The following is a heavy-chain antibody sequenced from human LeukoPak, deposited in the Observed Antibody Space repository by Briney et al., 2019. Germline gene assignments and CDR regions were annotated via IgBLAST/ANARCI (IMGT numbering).Heavy chain of an antibody. Sequence: HPGGSPRLSCAASGSTFSTYATNSVRPAPGKGIEWVSGISGSGGSTYYASSVNGRFTISRASSKNTVYLQMNSLRADDTAVYYCAKGGSITMMVVTPDAFDIWGKGTMVTVSS. CDR3: AKGGSITMMVVTPDAFDI. V-gene: IGHV3-23*01. CDR2: ISGSGGST. CDR1: GSTFSTYA. D-gene: IGHD3-22*01. J-gene: IGHJ3*02.